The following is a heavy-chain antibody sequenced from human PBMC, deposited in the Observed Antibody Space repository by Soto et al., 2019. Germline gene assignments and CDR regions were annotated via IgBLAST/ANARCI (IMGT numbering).Heavy chain of an antibody. V-gene: IGHV1-18*04. CDR2: ISAYNGNT. CDR1: GYTFSNYG. Sequence: ASVKVSCKASGYTFSNYGINWVRHAPGQGLEWMGWISAYNGNTKYAQKLQGRVTMTTDTSTSTAYMELRSMRSDDTAVYQCARDGFNVYYYDSSGPRWFDPWGQGTLVTVSS. D-gene: IGHD3-22*01. J-gene: IGHJ5*02. CDR3: ARDGFNVYYYDSSGPRWFDP.